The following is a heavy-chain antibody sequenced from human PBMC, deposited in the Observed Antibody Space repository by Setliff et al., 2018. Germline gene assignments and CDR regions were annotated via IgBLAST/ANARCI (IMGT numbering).Heavy chain of an antibody. CDR2: ISTDDGDT. V-gene: IGHV1-18*01. CDR3: ARESVVVVTTTNYYYYMDV. D-gene: IGHD2-21*02. J-gene: IGHJ6*03. CDR1: GYTFTTHG. Sequence: GASVKVSCKASGYTFTTHGISWVRQAPGQGLEWMGWISTDDGDTNFAQMFQGRVTLTTDTSTGTAYMELRSLTFDDTAVYYCARESVVVVTTTNYYYYMDVWGEGTTVTVSS.